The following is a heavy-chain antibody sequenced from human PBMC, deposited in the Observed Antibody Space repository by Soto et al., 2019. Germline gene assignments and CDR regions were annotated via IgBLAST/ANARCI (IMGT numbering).Heavy chain of an antibody. V-gene: IGHV1-69*13. J-gene: IGHJ6*02. CDR2: IIPIFGTA. Sequence: GASVKVSCKASGGTFSSYAISWVRQAPGQGLEWMGGIIPIFGTADYAQKFQGRVTITADESTSTAYMELSSLRSEDTAVYYCARGIFWSGQRYYYYGMDVWGQGTTVTVSS. CDR1: GGTFSSYA. CDR3: ARGIFWSGQRYYYYGMDV. D-gene: IGHD3-3*01.